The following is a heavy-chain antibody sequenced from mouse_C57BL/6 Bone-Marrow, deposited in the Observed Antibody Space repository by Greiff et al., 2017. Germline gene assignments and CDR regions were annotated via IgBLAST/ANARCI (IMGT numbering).Heavy chain of an antibody. CDR2: IDPSDSYT. D-gene: IGHD2-5*01. CDR3: ARSAYYSNYLFAY. CDR1: GYTFTSYW. J-gene: IGHJ3*01. Sequence: VQLQQSGAELVMPGASVKLSCKASGYTFTSYWMHWVKQRPGQGLEWIGEIDPSDSYTNYNQKFKGKSTLTVDKSSSTAYMKLSSLTSEDSAVYYCARSAYYSNYLFAYWGQGTLVTVSA. V-gene: IGHV1-69*01.